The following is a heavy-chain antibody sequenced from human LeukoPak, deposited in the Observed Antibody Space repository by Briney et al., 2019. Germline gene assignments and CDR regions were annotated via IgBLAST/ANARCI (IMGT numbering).Heavy chain of an antibody. J-gene: IGHJ2*01. CDR2: ISSSGSTI. V-gene: IGHV3-11*01. Sequence: GRSLRLSCSASGFTFFTYSMHWVRQAPGKGLEWVSYISSSGSTIYYADSVKGRFTISRDNAKNSLYLQMNSLRAEDTAVYYCARVYSVHWYFDLWGRGTLVTVSS. CDR1: GFTFFTYS. D-gene: IGHD2-15*01. CDR3: ARVYSVHWYFDL.